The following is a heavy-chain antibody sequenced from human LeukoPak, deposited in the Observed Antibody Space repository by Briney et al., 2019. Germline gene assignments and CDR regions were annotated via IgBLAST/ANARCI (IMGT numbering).Heavy chain of an antibody. J-gene: IGHJ4*02. CDR2: IYYSGST. V-gene: IGHV4-39*07. CDR1: GGSISSSSYY. D-gene: IGHD6-13*01. CDR3: ARIGYSSSCFDY. Sequence: ASETLSLTCTVSGGSISSSSYYWGWIRQPPGKGLEWIGSIYYSGSTYYNPSLKSRVTISVDTSKNQFSLKLSSVTAEDTAVYYCARIGYSSSCFDYWGQGTLVTVSS.